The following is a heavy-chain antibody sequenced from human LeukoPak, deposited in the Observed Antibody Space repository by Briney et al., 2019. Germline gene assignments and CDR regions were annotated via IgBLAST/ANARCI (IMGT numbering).Heavy chain of an antibody. Sequence: PGGSLRLSCAASGSTFDDYAMHWVRQAPGKGLEWVSLISGDGGSTYYADSVKGRFTISRDNSKNSLYLQMNGLRTEDTALYYCAKDHIVVVPAANPTFDYWGQGTLVTVSS. CDR1: GSTFDDYA. J-gene: IGHJ4*02. CDR2: ISGDGGST. CDR3: AKDHIVVVPAANPTFDY. V-gene: IGHV3-43*02. D-gene: IGHD2-2*01.